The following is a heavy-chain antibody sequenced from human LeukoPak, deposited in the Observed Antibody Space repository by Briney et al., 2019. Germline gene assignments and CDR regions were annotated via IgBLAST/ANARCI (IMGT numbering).Heavy chain of an antibody. V-gene: IGHV3-21*01. CDR2: ISSSSSYI. D-gene: IGHD2-15*01. CDR3: AGVYCSGGSCYSGWFDP. Sequence: PGGSLRLSCAASGFTFSSYSMNWVRQAPGKGLEWVSSISSSSSYIYYADSVKGRFTISRDNAKNSLYLQMNSLRAEDTAVYYCAGVYCSGGSCYSGWFDPWGQGTLVTVSS. CDR1: GFTFSSYS. J-gene: IGHJ5*02.